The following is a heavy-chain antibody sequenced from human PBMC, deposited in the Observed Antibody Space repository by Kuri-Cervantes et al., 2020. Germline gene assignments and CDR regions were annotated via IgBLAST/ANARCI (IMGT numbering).Heavy chain of an antibody. CDR3: ARPFGYYFDY. V-gene: IGHV1-2*02. J-gene: IGHJ4*02. CDR1: GYTFTGYY. Sequence: ASVKVSCKASGYTFTGYYMHWVRQAPGQGLEWMGWINPNSGGTNYAQKFQGRVTMTRDTSISTAFMELRSLRSDDTAVYYCARPFGYYFDYWGQGTLVTVSS. D-gene: IGHD3-10*01. CDR2: INPNSGGT.